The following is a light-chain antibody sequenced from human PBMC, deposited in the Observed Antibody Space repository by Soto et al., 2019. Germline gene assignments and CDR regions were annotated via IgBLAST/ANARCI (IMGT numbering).Light chain of an antibody. CDR1: QSVSTN. Sequence: EIVMTQSLATLSVSPGERATLSCRATQSVSTNLAWYQRKPGQAPRLLIYGASNRATGVPARFSGSGSGTEFTLTISSLQSEDFAVYYCQQYNYWAPLAFGGGTKVEIK. V-gene: IGKV3-15*01. J-gene: IGKJ4*01. CDR3: QQYNYWAPLA. CDR2: GAS.